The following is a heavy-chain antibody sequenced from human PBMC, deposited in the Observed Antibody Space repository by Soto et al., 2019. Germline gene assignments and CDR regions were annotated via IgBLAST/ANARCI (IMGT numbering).Heavy chain of an antibody. CDR3: ARDFVSGLTIFGVVIRMSYYYGMDV. J-gene: IGHJ6*02. CDR1: GFTFSSYW. V-gene: IGHV3-7*01. CDR2: IKQDGSEK. Sequence: GGSLRLSCAASGFTFSSYWMSWVRQAPGKGLEWVANIKQDGSEKYYVDSVKGRFTISRDNAKNSLYLQMNSLRAEDTAVYCCARDFVSGLTIFGVVIRMSYYYGMDVWGQGTTVTVSS. D-gene: IGHD3-3*01.